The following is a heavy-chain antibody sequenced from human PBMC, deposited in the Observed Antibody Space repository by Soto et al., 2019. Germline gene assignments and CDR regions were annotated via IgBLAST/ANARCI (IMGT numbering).Heavy chain of an antibody. V-gene: IGHV3-7*03. CDR2: IKEGGSEK. Sequence: PGGSLRLSCAASGFTFSSYWMNWVRQAPGKGLEWVASIKEGGSEKYYVGSVKGRFSISRDNAKNSLYLQMNSLRAEDTAVYYCARDARSDFWSGYYKRYYYYGMDVWGQGTTVTVSS. D-gene: IGHD3-3*01. CDR3: ARDARSDFWSGYYKRYYYYGMDV. J-gene: IGHJ6*02. CDR1: GFTFSSYW.